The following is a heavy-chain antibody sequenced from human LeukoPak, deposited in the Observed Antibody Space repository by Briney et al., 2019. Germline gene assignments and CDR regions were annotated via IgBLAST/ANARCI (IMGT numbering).Heavy chain of an antibody. D-gene: IGHD6-13*01. CDR2: MNPNSGNT. J-gene: IGHJ4*02. V-gene: IGHV1-8*01. CDR1: GYTFTSYD. CDR3: ATVTLAAADKKGFDY. Sequence: GASVKVSCKASGYTFTSYDINWVRQATGQGLEWMGWMNPNSGNTGYAQKFQGRVTMTEDTSTDTAYMELSSLRSEDTAVYYCATVTLAAADKKGFDYWGQGTLVTVSS.